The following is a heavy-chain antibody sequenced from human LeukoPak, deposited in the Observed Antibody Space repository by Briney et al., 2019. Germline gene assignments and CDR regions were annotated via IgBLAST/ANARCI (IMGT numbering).Heavy chain of an antibody. D-gene: IGHD2-8*01. Sequence: ASVKVSSKASGYTFTSYGISWVRQAPGQGLEWMGWISAYNGNTNYAQKLQGRVTMTTDTSTSTAYMELRSLRSDDTAVYYCARVGMLHYSNFEFDDWGQGTLVTVSS. CDR2: ISAYNGNT. V-gene: IGHV1-18*01. CDR1: GYTFTSYG. CDR3: ARVGMLHYSNFEFDD. J-gene: IGHJ4*02.